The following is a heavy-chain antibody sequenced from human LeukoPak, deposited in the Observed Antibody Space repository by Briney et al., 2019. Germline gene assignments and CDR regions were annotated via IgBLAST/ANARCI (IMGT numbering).Heavy chain of an antibody. V-gene: IGHV3-48*01. CDR1: GFNFNNYN. CDR3: ARDGYNPVAFDI. J-gene: IGHJ3*02. Sequence: PGGSLRLSCAASGFNFNNYNMNWVRQAPGKGLEWVSYITLSSSSIYYADSVKGRFTISRDNAKNSLYLQMNSLRAEDTAVYYCARDGYNPVAFDIWGQGTVVTVSS. D-gene: IGHD5-24*01. CDR2: ITLSSSSI.